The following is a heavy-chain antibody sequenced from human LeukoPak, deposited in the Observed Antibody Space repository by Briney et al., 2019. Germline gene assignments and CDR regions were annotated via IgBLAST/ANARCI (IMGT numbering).Heavy chain of an antibody. CDR3: ARAFSGYSGYDLVYYYYYMDV. J-gene: IGHJ6*03. CDR2: IYYSGST. V-gene: IGHV4-39*07. Sequence: SETLSLTCTVSGGSISSSSYYWGWIRQPPGKGLEWLGSIYYSGSTYYNPSLKSRVTISVDTSKNQFSLKLSSVTAADTAVYYCARAFSGYSGYDLVYYYYYMDVWGKGTTVTVSS. CDR1: GGSISSSSYY. D-gene: IGHD5-12*01.